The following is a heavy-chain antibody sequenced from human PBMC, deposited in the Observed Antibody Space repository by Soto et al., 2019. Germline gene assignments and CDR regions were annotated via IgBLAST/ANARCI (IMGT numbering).Heavy chain of an antibody. Sequence: SETLSLTCTVSGGSISSSSYYWGWIRQPPGKGLEWIGSIYYSGSTYYNPSLKSRVTISVDTSKNQFSLKLSSVTAADTAVYYCATITFGGVIVIGNWGQGTLVTVSS. D-gene: IGHD3-16*02. V-gene: IGHV4-39*01. CDR2: IYYSGST. CDR3: ATITFGGVIVIGN. J-gene: IGHJ4*02. CDR1: GGSISSSSYY.